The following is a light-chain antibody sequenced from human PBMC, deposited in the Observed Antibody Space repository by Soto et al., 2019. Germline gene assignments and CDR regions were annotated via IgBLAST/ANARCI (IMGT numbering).Light chain of an antibody. Sequence: QSALTQPASVSGSPGQSITISCTGTSGDIGSYNRVSWYQQHPGKAPKLIIYEVTDRPSGVSNRFSGSKSGNTASLTISGLQAEDEAEYYCSSYTGSSINTVVFGGGTKVTVL. V-gene: IGLV2-14*01. CDR1: SGDIGSYNR. CDR3: SSYTGSSINTVV. CDR2: EVT. J-gene: IGLJ2*01.